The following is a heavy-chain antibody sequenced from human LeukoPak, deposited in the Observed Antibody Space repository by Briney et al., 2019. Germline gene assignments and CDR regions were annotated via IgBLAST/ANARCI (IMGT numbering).Heavy chain of an antibody. V-gene: IGHV3-23*01. D-gene: IGHD4-23*01. Sequence: PGGSLRLSCAASGFAFSDYVMDGVRQAPGKGLEWVSSISVRGDRTYYPDSVKGRFTISRDNSNHILYLQMNTLRADDTAIYYCAKDRDYGGNSSGIDYFDYWGQGPLVTVSS. CDR2: ISVRGDRT. CDR1: GFAFSDYV. J-gene: IGHJ4*02. CDR3: AKDRDYGGNSSGIDYFDY.